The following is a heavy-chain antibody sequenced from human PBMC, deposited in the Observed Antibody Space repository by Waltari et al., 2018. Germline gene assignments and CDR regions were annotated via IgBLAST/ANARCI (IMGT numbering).Heavy chain of an antibody. V-gene: IGHV3-74*01. CDR3: VRDSSGTY. J-gene: IGHJ4*02. D-gene: IGHD3-22*01. CDR1: GFTFSSHC. Sequence: EVQLVESGGGLVQPGGSLRLSCAASGFTFSSHCMYWVRQTPGKGLVWVSGINSDGSSTSYADSVKGRVTISRDNAKNTLYLQMNSLRAEDTAVYYCVRDSSGTYWGQGTQVTVSS. CDR2: INSDGSST.